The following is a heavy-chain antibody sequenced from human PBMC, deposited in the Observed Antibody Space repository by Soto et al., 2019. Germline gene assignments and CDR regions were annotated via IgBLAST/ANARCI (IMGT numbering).Heavy chain of an antibody. Sequence: QLQLQESGPGLVKPSETLSLTCTVSVDSIRSSSYYWGWIRQPPGKGLQWIGSIYYSGSTYYNPSLKRRVTVSVDKSKNQFALKLNSVTAADTAMYYCARHGVVVTPFDYWGQGTLVTVSS. D-gene: IGHD2-21*02. J-gene: IGHJ4*02. CDR1: VDSIRSSSYY. V-gene: IGHV4-39*01. CDR2: IYYSGST. CDR3: ARHGVVVTPFDY.